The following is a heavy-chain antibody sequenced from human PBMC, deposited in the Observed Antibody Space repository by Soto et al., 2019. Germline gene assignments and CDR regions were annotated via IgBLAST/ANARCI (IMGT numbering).Heavy chain of an antibody. CDR1: GYTFTSYA. CDR2: INAGNGNT. J-gene: IGHJ5*02. V-gene: IGHV1-3*01. D-gene: IGHD6-19*01. CDR3: ARDRGISGWYYFGWFDP. Sequence: QVQLVQSGAEVKKPGASVKVSCKASGYTFTSYAMHWVRQAPGQRLEWMGWINAGNGNTKYSQKFQGRVTITRDTSASTAYMELSSLRSEDTAVYYCARDRGISGWYYFGWFDPWGQGTLVTVSS.